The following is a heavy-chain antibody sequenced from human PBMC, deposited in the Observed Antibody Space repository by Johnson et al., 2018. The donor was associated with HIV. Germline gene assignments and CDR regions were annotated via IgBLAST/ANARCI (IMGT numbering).Heavy chain of an antibody. Sequence: VQLVESGGGLVQPGGSLRLYCAAPGCTFSSYWMSWVRQAPGKGLEWVANINQDGRAKYYVDSVKGRFTIYRDNAKTSLYLQMHRLRVEDTYVYYCARVKIAFDSWGQGTMVTVSS. J-gene: IGHJ3*02. CDR1: GCTFSSYW. V-gene: IGHV3-7*05. CDR3: ARVKIAFDS. CDR2: INQDGRAK.